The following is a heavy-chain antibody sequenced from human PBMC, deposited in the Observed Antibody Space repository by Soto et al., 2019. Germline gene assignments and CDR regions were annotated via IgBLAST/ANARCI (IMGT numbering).Heavy chain of an antibody. V-gene: IGHV4-59*01. CDR1: GFTFSSYA. J-gene: IGHJ4*02. CDR3: ARDFAYFDS. Sequence: GSLRLSCAASGFTFSSYAMSWIRQPPGKGLEWIGYVYHTGRTSYNPSLKSRVSISMDTSKNQFSLNLDSVTAADTAVYFCARDFAYFDSWGQGTLVTVS. CDR2: VYHTGRT. D-gene: IGHD3-3*01.